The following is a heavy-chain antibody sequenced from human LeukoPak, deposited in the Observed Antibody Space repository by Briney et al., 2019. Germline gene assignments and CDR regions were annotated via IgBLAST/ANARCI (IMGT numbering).Heavy chain of an antibody. Sequence: GGSLRLSCAASGFTFSSYGMHWVRQAPGKGLEWVAVISYDGSDKYSADSVKGRFTISRDNSKNTLYLQMNSLRAENTAVYYCAKNAHYQGYSYGGIDYWGQGTLVTVSS. CDR2: ISYDGSDK. D-gene: IGHD5-18*01. V-gene: IGHV3-30*18. CDR3: AKNAHYQGYSYGGIDY. CDR1: GFTFSSYG. J-gene: IGHJ4*02.